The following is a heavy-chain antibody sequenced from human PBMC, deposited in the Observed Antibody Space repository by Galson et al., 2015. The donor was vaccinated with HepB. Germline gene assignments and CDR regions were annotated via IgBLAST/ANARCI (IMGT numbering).Heavy chain of an antibody. J-gene: IGHJ4*02. CDR1: GFTFSNAW. CDR2: IKSKTDGGTT. V-gene: IGHV3-15*01. Sequence: SLRLSCAASGFTFSNAWMSWVRQAPGKGLEWVGRIKSKTDGGTTDYAAPVKGRFTISRDDSKNTLYLQMNSLKTEDTAVYYCTTHLITMVRGVIITNYFDYWGQGTLVTVSS. D-gene: IGHD3-10*01. CDR3: TTHLITMVRGVIITNYFDY.